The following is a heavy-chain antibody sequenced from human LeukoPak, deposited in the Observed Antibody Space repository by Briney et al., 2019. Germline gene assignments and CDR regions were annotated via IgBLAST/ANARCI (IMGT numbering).Heavy chain of an antibody. CDR1: GGSFSGYY. CDR3: ARRRMSIAARTSTRWFAP. Sequence: PSETLSLTCAVYGGSFSGYYWSWIRQPPGKGLEWIGEINHSGSTNYNPSLKSRVTISVETSKNQFSLKLSSVTAADTAVYYCARRRMSIAARTSTRWFAPWGQGTLVTVSS. CDR2: INHSGST. D-gene: IGHD6-6*01. J-gene: IGHJ5*02. V-gene: IGHV4-34*01.